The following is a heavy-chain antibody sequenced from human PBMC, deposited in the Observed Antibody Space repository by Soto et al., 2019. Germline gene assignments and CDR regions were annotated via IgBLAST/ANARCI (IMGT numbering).Heavy chain of an antibody. Sequence: ASVKVSCKASGYTFTSYGISWVRQDPGQGLEWMGWISAYNGNTNYAQKLQGRVTMTTDTSTSTAYMELRSLRSDDTAVYYCARSLYYDFWSGYSSYYYYMDVWGKGTTVTVSS. CDR1: GYTFTSYG. CDR2: ISAYNGNT. V-gene: IGHV1-18*01. J-gene: IGHJ6*03. D-gene: IGHD3-3*01. CDR3: ARSLYYDFWSGYSSYYYYMDV.